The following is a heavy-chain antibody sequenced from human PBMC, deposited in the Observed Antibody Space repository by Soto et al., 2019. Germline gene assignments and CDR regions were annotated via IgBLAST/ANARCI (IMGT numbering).Heavy chain of an antibody. V-gene: IGHV2-5*01. CDR1: GFSFSTSGVG. CDR2: IYWSGDE. CDR3: ARGLATLPVFAFDV. Sequence: QMTLMESGPTLVRPTQTLTLTCSFYGFSFSTSGVGVGWVRQPPGKALEWLALIYWSGDEHYRPSLKSRLTIIKDTSKNQVVLIMTNMDPVDTATYYCARGLATLPVFAFDVWGQGTTVTVSS. D-gene: IGHD6-6*01. J-gene: IGHJ3*01.